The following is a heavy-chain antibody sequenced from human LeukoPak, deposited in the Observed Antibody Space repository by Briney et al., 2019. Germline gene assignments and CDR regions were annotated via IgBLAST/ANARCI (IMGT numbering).Heavy chain of an antibody. CDR1: GGSISSYY. V-gene: IGHV4-59*01. CDR2: IYYSGST. Sequence: SETLSLTCTVSGGSISSYYWSWIRQPPGKGLEWIGYIYYSGSTNYNPSLKSRVTISVDTSKNQFSLKLSSVTAADTAVYYCARGGSSSSPGGYWFDPWGQGTLVTVSS. D-gene: IGHD6-6*01. J-gene: IGHJ5*02. CDR3: ARGGSSSSPGGYWFDP.